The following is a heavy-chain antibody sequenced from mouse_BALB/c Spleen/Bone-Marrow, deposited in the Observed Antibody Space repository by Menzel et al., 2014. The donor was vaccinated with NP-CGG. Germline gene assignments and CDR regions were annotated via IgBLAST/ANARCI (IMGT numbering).Heavy chain of an antibody. CDR3: ARHAYYDQTEVSFVY. D-gene: IGHD2-4*01. CDR2: ISGGGSYT. J-gene: IGHJ3*01. V-gene: IGHV5-9-2*01. CDR1: GFTFSNYG. Sequence: EVQLVESGGGLVKSGGSLKLSCAASGFTFSNYGMSWVRQTPEKRLEWVATISGGGSYTFYSDSVKGRLTISRDNAKNNLYLQLSSLRSEDTALYYCARHAYYDQTEVSFVYWGQGTLVTVSA.